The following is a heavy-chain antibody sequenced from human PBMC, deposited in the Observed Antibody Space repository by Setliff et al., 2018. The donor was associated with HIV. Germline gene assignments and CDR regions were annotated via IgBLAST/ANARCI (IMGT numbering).Heavy chain of an antibody. CDR3: AKDRQWLVLGGHFDY. CDR2: ISNSGGST. J-gene: IGHJ4*02. Sequence: GGSLRLSCAASGFTFSSYAMSWVRQAPGKGLEWVSAISNSGGSTYYADSVKGRFTISRDNSKNTLYLQMNSLRAEDTAVYYCAKDRQWLVLGGHFDYWGQGTLVTVSS. V-gene: IGHV3-23*01. CDR1: GFTFSSYA. D-gene: IGHD6-19*01.